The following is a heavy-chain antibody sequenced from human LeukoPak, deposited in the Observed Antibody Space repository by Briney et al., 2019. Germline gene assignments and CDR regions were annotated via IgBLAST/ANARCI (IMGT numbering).Heavy chain of an antibody. CDR3: ARRRVRGSWGIYYFDY. V-gene: IGHV4-39*01. J-gene: IGHJ4*02. CDR1: GGSISSSSYY. Sequence: PSETLSLTCTVSGGSISSSSYYWGWIRQPPGKGLEWIGSIYYSGSTYYNPSLKSRVTISVDTSKNQFSLKLSSVTAADTAVYYCARRRVRGSWGIYYFDYWGQGTLVTVSS. CDR2: IYYSGST. D-gene: IGHD6-13*01.